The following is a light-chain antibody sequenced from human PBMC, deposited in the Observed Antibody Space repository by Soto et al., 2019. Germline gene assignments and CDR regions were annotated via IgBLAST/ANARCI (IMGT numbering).Light chain of an antibody. CDR3: SSYTSSSISYVV. J-gene: IGLJ2*01. V-gene: IGLV2-14*01. CDR1: SSDVGGYNY. CDR2: EVS. Sequence: SALTQPASVSGSPGQSITISCTGTSSDVGGYNYVSWYQQHPGKAPKLMIYEVSNRPSGVSNRFSGSKSGNTASLTISGLQAEDEADYYCSSYTSSSISYVVFGGGTKVTVL.